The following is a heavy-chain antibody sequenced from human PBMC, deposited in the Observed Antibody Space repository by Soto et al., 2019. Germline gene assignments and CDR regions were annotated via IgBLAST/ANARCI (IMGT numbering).Heavy chain of an antibody. CDR3: ARVHVMVVAGSTFDY. D-gene: IGHD6-19*01. V-gene: IGHV4-38-2*02. J-gene: IGHJ4*01. CDR1: GYSISSGSY. Sequence: LSLTCTVSGYSISSGSYRAWIRQPPGKGPEWIASIYHGGTTFYNPSLKSRITISVDTSNNQFSLKLTSVTAADTAVYYCARVHVMVVAGSTFDYWGHGTLVTVS. CDR2: IYHGGTT.